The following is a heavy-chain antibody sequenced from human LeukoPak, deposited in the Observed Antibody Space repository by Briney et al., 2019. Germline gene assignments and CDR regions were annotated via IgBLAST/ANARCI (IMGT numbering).Heavy chain of an antibody. CDR1: GNSISSEYY. J-gene: IGHJ4*02. D-gene: IGHD3-10*01. CDR2: IYHSGST. CDR3: ARSYGSGIN. V-gene: IGHV4-38-2*02. Sequence: SETLSLTCTVSGNSISSEYYWGWIRHPPGKGLEWIGCIYHSGSTYYNPSLKRRVHISVDTPKNQFSLKLSSVIAVDTAVYYCARSYGSGINWGQGTLVTVSS.